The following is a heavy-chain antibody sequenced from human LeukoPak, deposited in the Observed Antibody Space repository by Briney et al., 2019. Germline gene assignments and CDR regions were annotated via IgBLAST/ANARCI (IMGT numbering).Heavy chain of an antibody. Sequence: GGSLRLSCAASGFTFSNYTMNWVRQAPGKGLEGVASISRRRSYIFYADSVKVRFTISRDNAKNSLFLQMNSLRAEDTAVYYCATSPGLGYSSSLTGVDYWGQGTLVTVSS. CDR1: GFTFSNYT. D-gene: IGHD6-6*01. CDR3: ATSPGLGYSSSLTGVDY. V-gene: IGHV3-21*01. J-gene: IGHJ4*02. CDR2: ISRRRSYI.